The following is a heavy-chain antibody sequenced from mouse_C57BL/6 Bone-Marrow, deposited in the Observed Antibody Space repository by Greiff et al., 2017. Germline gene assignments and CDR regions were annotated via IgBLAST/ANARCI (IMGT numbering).Heavy chain of an antibody. CDR1: GFTFSDAW. V-gene: IGHV6-6*01. Sequence: EVKVEESGGGLVQPGGSMKLSCAASGFTFSDAWMDWVRQSPEKGLEWVAEIRNKANNHATYYAESVKGRFTISRDDSKSSVYLQMNSLRAEDTGIYYCTRNWDGRYAMDYWGQGTSVTVSS. J-gene: IGHJ4*01. CDR2: IRNKANNHAT. D-gene: IGHD4-1*01. CDR3: TRNWDGRYAMDY.